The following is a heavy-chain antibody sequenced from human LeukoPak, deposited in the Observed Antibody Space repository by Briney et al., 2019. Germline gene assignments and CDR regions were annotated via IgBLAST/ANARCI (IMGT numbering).Heavy chain of an antibody. CDR3: TTDLLDY. CDR1: GFTLFTFNNAW. J-gene: IGHJ4*02. CDR2: IKSKTDGGAT. Sequence: GGSLRLSCTASGFTLFTFNNAWMSWVRQTPGKGLEWIGRIKSKTDGGATEYTAPVKGRFSLSRDDSKNTVYLQMNSLKTEDTAVYYCTTDLLDYWGQGTLVTVSS. V-gene: IGHV3-15*01.